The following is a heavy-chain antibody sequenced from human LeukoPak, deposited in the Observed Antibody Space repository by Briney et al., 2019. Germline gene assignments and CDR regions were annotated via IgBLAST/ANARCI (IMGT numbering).Heavy chain of an antibody. CDR2: IRYDGSIK. J-gene: IGHJ2*01. D-gene: IGHD3-16*01. CDR1: GFTFSSYG. Sequence: GGSLRLSCAASGFTFSSYGMNWVRQAPGKGLEWVAFIRYDGSIKYSADSVKGRFTISRDNSKNTLFLQMNSLRAEDTAVYYCAKDGGWMDPSVLYWYFDLWGRGTLVTVSS. CDR3: AKDGGWMDPSVLYWYFDL. V-gene: IGHV3-30*02.